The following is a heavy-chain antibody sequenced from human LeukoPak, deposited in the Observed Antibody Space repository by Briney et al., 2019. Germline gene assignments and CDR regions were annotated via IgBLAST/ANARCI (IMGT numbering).Heavy chain of an antibody. CDR3: ARSTNPLVGATTFFDY. J-gene: IGHJ4*02. Sequence: PGGSLRLSCAASGFTVSSNYMSWARQAPGKGLEWVSVIYSGGSTYYADSVKGRFTISRDNSKNTLYLQMNSLRAEDTAVYYCARSTNPLVGATTFFDYWGQGTLVTVSS. CDR2: IYSGGST. V-gene: IGHV3-53*01. CDR1: GFTVSSNY. D-gene: IGHD1-26*01.